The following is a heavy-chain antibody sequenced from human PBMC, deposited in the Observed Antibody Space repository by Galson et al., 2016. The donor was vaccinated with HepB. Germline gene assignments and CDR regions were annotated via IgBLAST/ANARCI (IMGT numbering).Heavy chain of an antibody. V-gene: IGHV3-11*01. CDR3: VRGIDP. J-gene: IGHJ5*02. Sequence: SLRLSCAASGFTFTDYYMSWIRRAPGKGLEWLSYISATGIRTYYADSVKGRFTISRDNTKNSLYLQMNSLRVEGTAVYYCVRGIDPWGQGTLVTVSS. CDR1: GFTFTDYY. CDR2: ISATGIRT.